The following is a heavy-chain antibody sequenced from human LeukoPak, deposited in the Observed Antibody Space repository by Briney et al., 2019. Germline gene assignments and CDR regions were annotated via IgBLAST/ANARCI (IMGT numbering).Heavy chain of an antibody. CDR3: ARDHYYYGMDV. CDR1: GFTFSSYR. V-gene: IGHV3-21*01. J-gene: IGHJ6*02. Sequence: GGSLRLSCAASGFTFSSYRMNWVRQAPGKGLEWVSSISSSSSYIYCADSVKGRFTISRDNAKNSLYLQMNSLRAEDTAVYYCARDHYYYGMDVWGQGTTVTVSS. CDR2: ISSSSSYI.